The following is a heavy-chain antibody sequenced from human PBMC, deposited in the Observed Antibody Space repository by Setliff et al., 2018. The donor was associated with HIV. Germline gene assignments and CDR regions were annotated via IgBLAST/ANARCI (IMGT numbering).Heavy chain of an antibody. Sequence: ASVKVSCKASGYAFINYGISWVRQAPGQGLEWMGWISAYNGNTNYAQQLQGRVTMTTDTSTSTAYMELRSLRPDDTAVYYCARDGYYYDGSAYSTFDYWGQGTLVTVSS. V-gene: IGHV1-18*01. D-gene: IGHD3-22*01. CDR2: ISAYNGNT. J-gene: IGHJ4*02. CDR1: GYAFINYG. CDR3: ARDGYYYDGSAYSTFDY.